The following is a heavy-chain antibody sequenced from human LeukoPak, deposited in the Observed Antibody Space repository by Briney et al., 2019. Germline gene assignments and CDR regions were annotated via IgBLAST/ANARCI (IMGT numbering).Heavy chain of an antibody. V-gene: IGHV3-23*01. CDR2: ITSSGDGT. D-gene: IGHD3-3*01. Sequence: PGGSLRLSCAASGFTFSIYAMSWVRQAPGKGLQWVSSITSSGDGTYYADSVKGRFTISRDNSKNTLYLQMNSLRAEDAAVYYCAKDYDFWSGYYSPTRGYFDYWGQGTLVTVSS. CDR3: AKDYDFWSGYYSPTRGYFDY. J-gene: IGHJ4*02. CDR1: GFTFSIYA.